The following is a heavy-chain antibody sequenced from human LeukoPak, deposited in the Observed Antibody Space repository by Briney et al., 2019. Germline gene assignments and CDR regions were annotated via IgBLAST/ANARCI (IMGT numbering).Heavy chain of an antibody. V-gene: IGHV3-21*01. Sequence: GGSLRLSCAASGFTLSSYSMNWVRQAPGKGLEWVSSISSSSSYRYYADSVKGRFTISRDNAKNSLYLQMNSLRAEDTAVYYCARVMYSSGWSFDYWGQGTLVTVSS. CDR2: ISSSSSYR. J-gene: IGHJ4*02. D-gene: IGHD6-19*01. CDR1: GFTLSSYS. CDR3: ARVMYSSGWSFDY.